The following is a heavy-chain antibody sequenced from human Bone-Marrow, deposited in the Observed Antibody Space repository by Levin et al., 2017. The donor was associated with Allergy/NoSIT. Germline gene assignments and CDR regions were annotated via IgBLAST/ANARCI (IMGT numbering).Heavy chain of an antibody. CDR2: IYYSGST. CDR3: ARERSPGYSSSWPDDAFDI. V-gene: IGHV4-31*03. Sequence: SETLSLTCTVSGGSISSGGYYWSWIRQHPGKGLEWIGYIYYSGSTYYNPSLKSRVTISVDTSKNQFSLKLSSVTAADTDVYYCARERSPGYSSSWPDDAFDIWGQGTMVTVSS. J-gene: IGHJ3*02. D-gene: IGHD6-13*01. CDR1: GGSISSGGYY.